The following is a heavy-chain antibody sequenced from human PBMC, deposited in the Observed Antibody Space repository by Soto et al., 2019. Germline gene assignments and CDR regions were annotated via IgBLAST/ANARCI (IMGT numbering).Heavy chain of an antibody. CDR2: ISGSGGSA. J-gene: IGHJ6*02. CDR1: GFSFSSYA. Sequence: GSLRLSCAASGFSFSSYAMSWVRQAPGKGLEWVSGISGSGGSAYYADSVKGRLTISRDNSKKALYLRMDSLRAEDTAVYYCAKGKTSLNCYYDAMDVWGQGTTVTVSS. V-gene: IGHV3-23*01. CDR3: AKGKTSLNCYYDAMDV.